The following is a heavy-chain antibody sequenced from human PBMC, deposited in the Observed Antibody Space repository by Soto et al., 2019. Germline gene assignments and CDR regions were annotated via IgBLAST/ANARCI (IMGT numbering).Heavy chain of an antibody. D-gene: IGHD2-15*01. J-gene: IGHJ4*02. V-gene: IGHV3-23*01. CDR3: AKDPGYCSFGRCSRVDY. CDR2: ISGSGDGT. CDR1: GFTFNNYA. Sequence: ESRGGLIQPGGSLRLSCAASGFTFNNYAMSWVRQAPGKGLEWVSVISGSGDGTYYADSVKGRFTISRDNSKNTLYLHMNSLKLEDTAVYYCAKDPGYCSFGRCSRVDYWGQGTLVTVSS.